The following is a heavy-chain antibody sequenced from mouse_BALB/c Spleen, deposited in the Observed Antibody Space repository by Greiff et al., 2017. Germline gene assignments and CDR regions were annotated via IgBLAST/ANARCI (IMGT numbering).Heavy chain of an antibody. V-gene: IGHV3-1*02. CDR2: IHYSGST. CDR1: GYSITSGYS. Sequence: EVQLQESGPDLVKPSQSLSLTCTVTGYSITSGYSWHWIRQFPGNKLEWMGYIHYSGSTNYNPSLKSRISITRDTSKNQFFLQLNSVTTEDTATYYCAREGYYGSRDYAMDYWGQGTSVTVSS. J-gene: IGHJ4*01. D-gene: IGHD1-1*01. CDR3: AREGYYGSRDYAMDY.